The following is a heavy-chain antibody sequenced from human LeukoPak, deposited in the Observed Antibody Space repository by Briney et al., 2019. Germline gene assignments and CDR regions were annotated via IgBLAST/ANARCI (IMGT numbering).Heavy chain of an antibody. D-gene: IGHD2-15*01. CDR2: LKEDGSEK. V-gene: IGHV3-7*01. CDR1: GFTFSSYW. Sequence: GRSLRLSCAASGFTFSSYWMSWVRQAPGKGLEWVASLKEDGSEKYYVDSVKGRFTISRDNAKNSLYLQMSSLRAEDTAVYYCARGADGVSSNSRGWFDPWGQGTLVTVSS. CDR3: ARGADGVSSNSRGWFDP. J-gene: IGHJ5*02.